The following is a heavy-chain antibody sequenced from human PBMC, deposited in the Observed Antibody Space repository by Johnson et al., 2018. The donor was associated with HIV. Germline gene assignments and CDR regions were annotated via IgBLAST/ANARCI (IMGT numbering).Heavy chain of an antibody. D-gene: IGHD6-19*01. V-gene: IGHV3-30*03. Sequence: QVLLVESGGGVVRPGGSLRLSCAASGFTFDDYGMSWVRQAPGKGLEWVAVISYDGNNKYYADSVKGRVTISRDNSKNTLYLQMNSLRPEDTAVYYCAREGSSGWYGGGDSLSAFDIWGQGTMVTVSS. J-gene: IGHJ3*02. CDR2: ISYDGNNK. CDR3: AREGSSGWYGGGDSLSAFDI. CDR1: GFTFDDYG.